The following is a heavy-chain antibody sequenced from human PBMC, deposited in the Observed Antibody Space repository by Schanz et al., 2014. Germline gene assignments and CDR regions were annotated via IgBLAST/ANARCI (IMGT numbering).Heavy chain of an antibody. CDR2: INPNSGGT. CDR3: ARELRLEYYFDY. CDR1: GYTFTGYY. Sequence: QVQLLQSGAEVKKPGASVKVSCKASGYTFTGYYMHWVRQAPGQGLEWMGRINPNSGGTNYAQKFQGRVTMTRDTSISTAYMELSSLRSDDTAVDYCARELRLEYYFDYWGQGTQVTVSS. V-gene: IGHV1-2*02. D-gene: IGHD4-17*01. J-gene: IGHJ4*02.